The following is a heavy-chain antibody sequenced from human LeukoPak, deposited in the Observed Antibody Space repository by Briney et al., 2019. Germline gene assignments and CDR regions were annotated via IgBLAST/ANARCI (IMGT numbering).Heavy chain of an antibody. J-gene: IGHJ4*02. Sequence: SETLSLTCAVYGGSFSGYYWSWIRQPPGKGLEWIGSIYSSGSTYYNASLQSRVTISIETSKNQISLRLNSVTAADTAIYYCAKSGGYGLIDYWGQGTLVTVSS. V-gene: IGHV4-34*01. CDR1: GGSFSGYY. CDR3: AKSGGYGLIDY. CDR2: IYSSGST. D-gene: IGHD1-26*01.